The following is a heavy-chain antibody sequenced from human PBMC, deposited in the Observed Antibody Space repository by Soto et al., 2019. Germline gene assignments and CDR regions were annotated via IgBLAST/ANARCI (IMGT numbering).Heavy chain of an antibody. Sequence: HPGGSLRLSCVASGFTFENYAMSWVRQAPGKGLEWVSAISGSGGTTYYSDSVKGRFTISRDNSKNTVYLQMNDLRVEDAAEYFCAKDSWAIFGVPAGEYYAMDVWGHVTMFTVS. CDR2: ISGSGGTT. CDR3: AKDSWAIFGVPAGEYYAMDV. CDR1: GFTFENYA. D-gene: IGHD3-3*01. V-gene: IGHV3-23*01. J-gene: IGHJ6*02.